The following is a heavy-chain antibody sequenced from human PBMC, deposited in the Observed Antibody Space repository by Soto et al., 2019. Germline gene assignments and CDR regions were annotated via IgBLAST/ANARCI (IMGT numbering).Heavy chain of an antibody. CDR2: ISYDGSNK. D-gene: IGHD6-19*01. V-gene: IGHV3-30-3*01. J-gene: IGHJ4*02. CDR3: ARDPGIAVAGTHFDY. CDR1: GFTFSSYA. Sequence: QVQLVESGGGVVQPGRSLRLSCAASGFTFSSYAMHWVRQAPGKGLEWVAVISYDGSNKYYADSVKGRFTISRDNSKNTLYLQMNSLRAEDTAVYYCARDPGIAVAGTHFDYWGQGTLVTVSS.